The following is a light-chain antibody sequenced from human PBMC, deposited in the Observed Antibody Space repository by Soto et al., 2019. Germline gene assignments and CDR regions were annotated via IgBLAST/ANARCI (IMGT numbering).Light chain of an antibody. CDR3: SLYISGSTYV. J-gene: IGLJ1*01. Sequence: QSVLTQPPSVSGAPGQRVTISCTGSNSNIGAGYDVHWYQRLPGSAPKLLMYEANTRPSGVPDRFSGSKSGSTASLTISGLQAEDEADYYCSLYISGSTYVFGTGTKVTV. CDR2: EAN. CDR1: NSNIGAGYD. V-gene: IGLV1-40*01.